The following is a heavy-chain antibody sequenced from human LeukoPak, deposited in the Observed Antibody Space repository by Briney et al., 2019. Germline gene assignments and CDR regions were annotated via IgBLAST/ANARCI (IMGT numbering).Heavy chain of an antibody. CDR2: ISGYSGKT. Sequence: ASVKVCCKASGYTFTRYGLSWVRQAPGQGLEGMGWISGYSGKTNYAQKLQDRVTMTTDTSTSTAYMELRSLRSDDTAVYYCARGYSGYAPHDYWGQGTLVTASS. J-gene: IGHJ4*02. D-gene: IGHD5-12*01. CDR1: GYTFTRYG. V-gene: IGHV1-18*01. CDR3: ARGYSGYAPHDY.